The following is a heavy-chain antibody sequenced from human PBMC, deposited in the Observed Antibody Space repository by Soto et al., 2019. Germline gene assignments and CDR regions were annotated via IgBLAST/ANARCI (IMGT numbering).Heavy chain of an antibody. J-gene: IGHJ5*02. Sequence: GGSLRLSCAASGFTFCSYWMHWVRQAPGKGLVWVSRINSDGSSTSYADSVKGRFTISRDNAKNTLYLQMNSLRAEDTAVYYCARADYDFWSGYYNWFDPWGQGTLVTVSS. CDR3: ARADYDFWSGYYNWFDP. V-gene: IGHV3-74*01. CDR1: GFTFCSYW. D-gene: IGHD3-3*01. CDR2: INSDGSST.